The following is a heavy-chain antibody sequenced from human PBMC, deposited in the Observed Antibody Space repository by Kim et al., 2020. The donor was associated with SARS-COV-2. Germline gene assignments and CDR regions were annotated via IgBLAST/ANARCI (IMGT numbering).Heavy chain of an antibody. D-gene: IGHD3-10*01. Sequence: GGSLRLSCAASGFTFSSYSMNWVRQAPGKGLEWVSSISSSSSYIYYADSVKGRFTISRDNAKNSLYLQMNSLRAEDTAVYYCARPKYSGTYAFDIWGQGTMVTVSS. CDR3: ARPKYSGTYAFDI. CDR2: ISSSSSYI. CDR1: GFTFSSYS. J-gene: IGHJ3*02. V-gene: IGHV3-21*01.